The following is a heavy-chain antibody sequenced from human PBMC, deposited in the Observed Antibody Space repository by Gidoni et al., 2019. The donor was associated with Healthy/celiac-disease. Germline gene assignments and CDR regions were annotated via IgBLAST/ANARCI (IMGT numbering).Heavy chain of an antibody. Sequence: QVQLVESGGSVVQPGRSMRLTCAASGFTCSSSGMHWVRQAPGKGLAWVAVISYDGSNKHYADSVKGRFTISRDNSKNTLYLQMNSLRAEDTAVYYCAKDRGYCSSTSCYSYYYYYGMDVWGQGTTVTVSS. V-gene: IGHV3-30*18. J-gene: IGHJ6*02. D-gene: IGHD2-2*01. CDR3: AKDRGYCSSTSCYSYYYYYGMDV. CDR2: ISYDGSNK. CDR1: GFTCSSSG.